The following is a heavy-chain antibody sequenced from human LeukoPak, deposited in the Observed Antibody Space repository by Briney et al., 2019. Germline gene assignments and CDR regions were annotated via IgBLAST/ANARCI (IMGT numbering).Heavy chain of an antibody. Sequence: ASVKVSCKASGGTFSSYAISWVRQAPGQGLEWMGRIIPIFGTANYAQKFQGRVTITTDESTSTAYMELSSLRSEDPAVYYCARGQWELLGDAFDIWGQGTMVTVSS. CDR3: ARGQWELLGDAFDI. J-gene: IGHJ3*02. CDR1: GGTFSSYA. D-gene: IGHD1-26*01. V-gene: IGHV1-69*05. CDR2: IIPIFGTA.